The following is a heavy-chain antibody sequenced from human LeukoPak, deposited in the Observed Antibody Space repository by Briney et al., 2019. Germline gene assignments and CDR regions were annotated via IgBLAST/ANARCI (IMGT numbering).Heavy chain of an antibody. J-gene: IGHJ5*02. D-gene: IGHD1-26*01. Sequence: KPGESLKISCKGSGYSFTSYWIGWVRQMPGKGLEWMGIIYPGDSDTRYSPSFQGQVTISADKSISTAYLQWSSLKASDTAMYYCARLQYSGGYYTGNWFDPWGQGTLVTVSS. CDR1: GYSFTSYW. CDR3: ARLQYSGGYYTGNWFDP. CDR2: IYPGDSDT. V-gene: IGHV5-51*03.